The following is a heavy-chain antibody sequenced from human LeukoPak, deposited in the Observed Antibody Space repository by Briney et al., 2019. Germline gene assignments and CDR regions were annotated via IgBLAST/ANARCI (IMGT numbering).Heavy chain of an antibody. CDR1: GFTFSSYA. V-gene: IGHV3-21*01. D-gene: IGHD3-16*02. CDR3: ARDYDYVWGSYPLDY. Sequence: PGGSLRLSCAASGFTFSSYAMSWVRQAPGKGLEWVSGVRSSGISTYYADSVKGRFTISRDNAKNSLYLQMNSLRAEDTAVYYCARDYDYVWGSYPLDYWGQGTLVTVSS. CDR2: VRSSGIST. J-gene: IGHJ4*02.